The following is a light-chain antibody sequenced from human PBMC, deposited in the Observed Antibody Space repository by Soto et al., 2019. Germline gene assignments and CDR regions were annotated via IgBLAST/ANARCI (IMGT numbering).Light chain of an antibody. CDR2: DNN. CDR3: GTWDSSLSAPV. J-gene: IGLJ2*01. Sequence: QSVLTQPPSVSAAPGQTVTISCSGSSSNIGNNYVSWYQQLPGTAPKLLIYDNNKRPSGIPDRFSGSKSGTSATLGITGLQTGDEADYYCGTWDSSLSAPVFGGGTKLTVL. CDR1: SSNIGNNY. V-gene: IGLV1-51*01.